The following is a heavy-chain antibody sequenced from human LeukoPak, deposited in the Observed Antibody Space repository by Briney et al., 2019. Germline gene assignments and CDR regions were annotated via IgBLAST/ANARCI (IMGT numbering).Heavy chain of an antibody. CDR2: ISAYNGNT. CDR3: ARGYYYDSSGYSDFDY. J-gene: IGHJ4*02. D-gene: IGHD3-22*01. Sequence: ASVKASCKASGYTFTSYGISWVRQAPGQGLEWMGWISAYNGNTNYAQKLQGRVTMTTDTSTSTAYMELRSLRSDDTAVYYCARGYYYDSSGYSDFDYWGQGTLVTVSS. V-gene: IGHV1-18*01. CDR1: GYTFTSYG.